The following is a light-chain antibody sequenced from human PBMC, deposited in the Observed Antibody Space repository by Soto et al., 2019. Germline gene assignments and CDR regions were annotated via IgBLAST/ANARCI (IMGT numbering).Light chain of an antibody. Sequence: QSVLTQPPSASGTPGQRVIISCSGSSSNIGSNYVYWYQQLPGTAPKLLIYRNNQRPSGVPDRFSGSKSGTSASLAISGLRSEDEADYYCAAWDDSLSRVVFGGGTKVTVL. V-gene: IGLV1-47*01. CDR3: AAWDDSLSRVV. J-gene: IGLJ2*01. CDR1: SSNIGSNY. CDR2: RNN.